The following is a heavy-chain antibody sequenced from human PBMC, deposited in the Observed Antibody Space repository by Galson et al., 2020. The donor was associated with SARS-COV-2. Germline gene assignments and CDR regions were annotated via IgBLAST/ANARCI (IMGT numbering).Heavy chain of an antibody. CDR1: GYSFTSYW. Sequence: GESLKISCQGSGYSFTSYWIGWVRQMPGKGLEWMGIIYPGDSDTRYSPSFQGQVTISADKSISTAYLQWSSLKASDTAMYYCARGGYLGEWLPSNWFDPWGQGTLVTVSS. V-gene: IGHV5-51*01. J-gene: IGHJ5*02. CDR2: IYPGDSDT. D-gene: IGHD3-3*01. CDR3: ARGGYLGEWLPSNWFDP.